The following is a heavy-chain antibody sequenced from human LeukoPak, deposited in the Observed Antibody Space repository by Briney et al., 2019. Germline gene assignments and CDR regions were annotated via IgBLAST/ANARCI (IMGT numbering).Heavy chain of an antibody. V-gene: IGHV4-4*07. CDR1: GGSISSYY. D-gene: IGHD5-18*01. CDR2: IYTRGST. Sequence: SETLSLTCTVSGGSISSYYWSWIRQPAGKGLEWIGRIYTRGSTNYNSSLKSRVTMSVDTSKNQFSLKLSSVTAADTAVYYCARDRGYSYGYNWFDPWGQGTLVTVSS. CDR3: ARDRGYSYGYNWFDP. J-gene: IGHJ5*02.